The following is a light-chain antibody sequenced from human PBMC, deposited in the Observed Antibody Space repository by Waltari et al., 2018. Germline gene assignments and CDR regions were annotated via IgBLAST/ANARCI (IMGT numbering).Light chain of an antibody. Sequence: DIVMTQSPDSLAVSLGERATINCKSSQRVLYRSNNKDYLAWYQQKPGQPPKLLIYWSSTRESGVPDRFSGSGSGTDFTLTISSLQAEDVAVYYCQQYYSTPITFGQGTRLETK. V-gene: IGKV4-1*01. CDR3: QQYYSTPIT. CDR1: QRVLYRSNNKDY. J-gene: IGKJ5*01. CDR2: WSS.